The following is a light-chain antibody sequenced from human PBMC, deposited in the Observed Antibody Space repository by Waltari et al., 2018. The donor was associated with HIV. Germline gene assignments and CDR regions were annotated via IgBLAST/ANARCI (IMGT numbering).Light chain of an antibody. CDR1: SFNIGRNY. J-gene: IGLJ2*01. CDR3: ATWDDSLSAVV. V-gene: IGLV1-47*01. CDR2: RNN. Sequence: QSVVIQPPSASGTPGHRVTISCTGNSFNIGRNYVYWYQQFPGTAPKFLIYRNNQRPSGGPDRFSAAKSGTSASLAISGLRSEDEANYYCATWDDSLSAVVFGEGTKLTVL.